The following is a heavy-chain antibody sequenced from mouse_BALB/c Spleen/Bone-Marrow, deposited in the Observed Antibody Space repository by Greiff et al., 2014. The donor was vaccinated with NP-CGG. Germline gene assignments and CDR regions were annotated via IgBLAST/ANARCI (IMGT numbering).Heavy chain of an antibody. CDR3: AKKDYGSSSFDY. J-gene: IGHJ2*01. D-gene: IGHD1-1*01. Sequence: EVQLQQSGPELEKPGASVKISCKASGYSFTDSNMNWVKQSNGKNLEWIGNIDPYYGGTSYSQKFKGKATLTVDKSSSTAYMQLRSLTSEDSAVYYCAKKDYGSSSFDYRGQGTTLTVSS. V-gene: IGHV1-39*01. CDR2: IDPYYGGT. CDR1: GYSFTDSN.